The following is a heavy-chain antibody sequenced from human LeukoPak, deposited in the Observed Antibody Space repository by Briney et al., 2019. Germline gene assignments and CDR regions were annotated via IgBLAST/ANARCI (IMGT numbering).Heavy chain of an antibody. J-gene: IGHJ4*02. CDR2: ISWNSGSI. CDR1: GFTFDDYA. CDR3: AKDKAAETHYYFDC. Sequence: GGSLRLSCVASGFTFDDYAMNWVRQAPGKGLERVAGISWNSGSIGYADSVKGRFTISRDNAKNSLYLQMNSLRAEDTALYYCAKDKAAETHYYFDCWGQGTLVTVSP. D-gene: IGHD6-13*01. V-gene: IGHV3-9*01.